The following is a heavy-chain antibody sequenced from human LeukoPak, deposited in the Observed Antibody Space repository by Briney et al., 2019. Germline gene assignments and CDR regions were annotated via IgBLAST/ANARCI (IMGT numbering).Heavy chain of an antibody. D-gene: IGHD1-1*01. J-gene: IGHJ4*02. CDR3: AKHDDGDFDY. CDR1: GFTFSNYW. V-gene: IGHV3-7*03. Sequence: GGSLRLSCAPFGFTFSNYWMAWVRQAPGKGLEWVANMHRDGSEEYYVDSVRGRFIISRDNAKNSLYLQMNNLRAEDTAVYYCAKHDDGDFDYCGRGTLVTVSS. CDR2: MHRDGSEE.